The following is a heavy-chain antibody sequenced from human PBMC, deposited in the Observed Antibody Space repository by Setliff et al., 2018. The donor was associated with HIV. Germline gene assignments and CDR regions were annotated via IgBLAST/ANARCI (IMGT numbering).Heavy chain of an antibody. CDR3: ARLSGDYYYFDY. D-gene: IGHD2-21*02. V-gene: IGHV4-4*09. J-gene: IGHJ4*02. Sequence: SETLSLTCTVSGDSISNYYWSWVRQPPGKGLEWIGYIYTTGSTNYNPSLKSRVTMSVDTSKNQFSLMLTSVTAADTAVYFCARLSGDYYYFDYWGQGTLVTVSS. CDR2: IYTTGST. CDR1: GDSISNYY.